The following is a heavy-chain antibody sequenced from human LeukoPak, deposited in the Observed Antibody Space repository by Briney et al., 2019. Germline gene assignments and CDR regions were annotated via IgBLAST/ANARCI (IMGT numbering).Heavy chain of an antibody. CDR3: ARDVDTAMVTMDWFDP. D-gene: IGHD5-18*01. CDR2: INHSGST. J-gene: IGHJ5*02. V-gene: IGHV4-34*01. CDR1: GGSFSGYY. Sequence: SETLSLTCAVYGGSFSGYYWSWIRQPPGKGLEWIGEINHSGSTNYNRSLKSRVTISVDTSKNQFSLKLSSVTAADMAVYYCARDVDTAMVTMDWFDPWGQGTLVTVAS.